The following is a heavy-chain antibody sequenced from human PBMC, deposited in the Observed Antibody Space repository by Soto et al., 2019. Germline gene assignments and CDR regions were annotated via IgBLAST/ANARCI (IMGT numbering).Heavy chain of an antibody. CDR2: VNWNGGST. D-gene: IGHD1-26*01. V-gene: IGHV3-20*04. CDR1: GFTFDDYG. J-gene: IGHJ4*02. CDR3: VRGASLNFDY. Sequence: EVQLVESGGGVLRPGGSLRLSCAASGFTFDDYGMSWARQAPGKGLEWVSGVNWNGGSTGYADSVKGRFTISRDNAKNSLYLQMNRLRAEDTASYYCVRGASLNFDYWCQGTLVTVSS.